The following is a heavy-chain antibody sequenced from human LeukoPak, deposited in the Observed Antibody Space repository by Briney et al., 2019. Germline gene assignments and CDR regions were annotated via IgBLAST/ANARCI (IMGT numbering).Heavy chain of an antibody. D-gene: IGHD6-13*01. Sequence: GGSLRLSCAASGFTVSSNYMSWVRQAPGKGLEWVSVIYSGGSTYYADSVKGRFTISRDNSKNTLYLQMNSLRAEDTAVYYCARDHYDSSSWYFDYWGQGTLVTVSS. J-gene: IGHJ4*02. CDR2: IYSGGST. CDR3: ARDHYDSSSWYFDY. CDR1: GFTVSSNY. V-gene: IGHV3-53*01.